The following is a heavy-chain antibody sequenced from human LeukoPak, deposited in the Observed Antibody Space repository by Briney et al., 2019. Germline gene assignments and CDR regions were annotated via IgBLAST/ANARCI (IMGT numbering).Heavy chain of an antibody. D-gene: IGHD3-10*01. V-gene: IGHV3-20*04. Sequence: GGSLSLSCAVSGFTFDDYGMSWVRHAPGKGLEWVSGMNWNGGSTGYADSVKGRLTISRDNAKNSLYLQMNSLRAEDTAMYYCAREQGLVRGSWFDRWGQRTLVTVSS. CDR3: AREQGLVRGSWFDR. CDR2: MNWNGGST. CDR1: GFTFDDYG. J-gene: IGHJ5*02.